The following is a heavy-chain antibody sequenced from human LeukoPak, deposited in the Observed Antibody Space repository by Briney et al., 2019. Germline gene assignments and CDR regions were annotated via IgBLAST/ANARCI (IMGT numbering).Heavy chain of an antibody. CDR2: IRYDGSNK. Sequence: PGGSLRLSCAASGFTFSSYGMHWVRQAPGKGLEWVAFIRYDGSNKYYADSVKGRFTISRDNSKNTLYLQMNSLRAEDTAVYYCAREGHCSSTSCPMHPDDAFDIWGQGTMVTVSS. V-gene: IGHV3-30*02. J-gene: IGHJ3*02. CDR3: AREGHCSSTSCPMHPDDAFDI. D-gene: IGHD2-2*01. CDR1: GFTFSSYG.